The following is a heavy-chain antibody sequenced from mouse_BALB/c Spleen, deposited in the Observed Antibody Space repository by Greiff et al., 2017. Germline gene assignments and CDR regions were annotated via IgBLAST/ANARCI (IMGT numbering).Heavy chain of an antibody. CDR3: ARSRGNYVGYYAMDY. J-gene: IGHJ4*01. CDR1: GFNIKDYY. Sequence: EVMLVESGAELVRPGALVKLSCKASGFNIKDYYMHWVKQRPEQGLEWIGWIDPENGNTIYDPKFQGKASITADTSSNTAYLQLSSLTSEDTAVYYCARSRGNYVGYYAMDYWGQGTSVTVSS. D-gene: IGHD2-1*01. CDR2: IDPENGNT. V-gene: IGHV14-1*02.